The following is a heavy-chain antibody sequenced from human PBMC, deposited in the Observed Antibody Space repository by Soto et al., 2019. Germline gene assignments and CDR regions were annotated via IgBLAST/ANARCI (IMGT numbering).Heavy chain of an antibody. J-gene: IGHJ3*02. CDR1: GDSISNYY. CDR2: IYYSGNT. CDR3: ASGNYYEEFDAFGI. D-gene: IGHD3-16*01. V-gene: IGHV4-59*01. Sequence: QVQLQESGPGLVKPSETLSLTCTVSGDSISNYYWSWIRQPPGKGLEWIGYIYYSGNTNYNPSLTGRVTISVDTSKSQFSLTLSSVTDADTAVYYCASGNYYEEFDAFGIWGRGTMVTVSS.